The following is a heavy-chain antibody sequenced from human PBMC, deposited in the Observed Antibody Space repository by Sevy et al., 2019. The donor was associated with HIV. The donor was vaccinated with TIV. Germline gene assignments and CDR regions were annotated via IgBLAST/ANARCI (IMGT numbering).Heavy chain of an antibody. CDR2: SYSGGST. CDR3: AREGQQLVQGYYYYGMDV. J-gene: IGHJ6*02. Sequence: GGSLRLSCAASGFTVSSNYMSWVRQAPGKGLEWVSDSYSGGSTYYADSVKGRFTISRDNSKNTLYLQMNSLRAEDTAVYYCAREGQQLVQGYYYYGMDVWGQGTTVTVSS. CDR1: GFTVSSNY. D-gene: IGHD6-6*01. V-gene: IGHV3-53*01.